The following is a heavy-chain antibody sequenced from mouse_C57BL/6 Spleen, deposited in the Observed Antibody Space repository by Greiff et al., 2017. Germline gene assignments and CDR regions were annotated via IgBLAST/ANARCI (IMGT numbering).Heavy chain of an antibody. CDR3: AVNYGYAMDY. V-gene: IGHV1-69*01. Sequence: VQLQQPGAELVMPGASVKLSCKASGYTFTSYWMHWVKQRPGQGLEWIGEIDPSDSYTNYNQKFKGKSTLTVDKSSSTAYMQLSSLTSEDSAVYYCAVNYGYAMDYWGQGTSVTVSS. D-gene: IGHD2-4*01. J-gene: IGHJ4*01. CDR1: GYTFTSYW. CDR2: IDPSDSYT.